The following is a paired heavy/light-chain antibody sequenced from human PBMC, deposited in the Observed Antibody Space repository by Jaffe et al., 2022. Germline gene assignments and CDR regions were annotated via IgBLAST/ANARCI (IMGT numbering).Heavy chain of an antibody. CDR3: ARDNAIATGIWTLRIFDF. D-gene: IGHD1-1*01. Sequence: QVQLLQSGAEVRKPGASVKVSCEASGYTFTDYNINWVRQAPGQGLEWMGWINPNSGGTKYAQNFQGRVTLTRDTSISTAYMELNSLRSDDTAVYYCARDNAIATGIWTLRIFDFWGQGILVTVSS. J-gene: IGHJ4*02. CDR1: GYTFTDYN. V-gene: IGHV1-2*02. CDR2: INPNSGGT.
Light chain of an antibody. V-gene: IGKV1-6*01. J-gene: IGKJ4*01. Sequence: AIQMTQSPPSLSASVGDSVTITCRASQGIRDELGWYQQKPGKAPNLLIYGASNLQSGVPSRFSGSGSGTDFTLTISSLQPEDFATYYCLQDYNFPLTFGGGTKVDIK. CDR3: LQDYNFPLT. CDR1: QGIRDE. CDR2: GAS.